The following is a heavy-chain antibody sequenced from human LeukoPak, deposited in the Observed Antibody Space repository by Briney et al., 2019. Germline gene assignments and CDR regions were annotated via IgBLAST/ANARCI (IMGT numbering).Heavy chain of an antibody. V-gene: IGHV3-23*01. CDR2: ISGSGGST. J-gene: IGHJ4*02. Sequence: GGSLRLSCAASGFIFSSYAMSWVRQAPGKGLEWVSAISGSGGSTYYADFVKGRFTISRDNSKNTLYLQMNSLRAEDTAVYYCAKEITMIVVVTPDYWGQGTLVTVSS. D-gene: IGHD3-22*01. CDR1: GFIFSSYA. CDR3: AKEITMIVVVTPDY.